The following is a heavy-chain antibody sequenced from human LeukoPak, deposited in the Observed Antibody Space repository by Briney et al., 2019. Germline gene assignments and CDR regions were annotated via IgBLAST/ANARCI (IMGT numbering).Heavy chain of an antibody. CDR2: ISGSGGST. D-gene: IGHD3-9*01. V-gene: IGHV3-23*01. J-gene: IGHJ4*02. CDR1: GFTFSSYG. Sequence: PGGSLRLSCAASGFTFSSYGMSWVRQAPGKGLEWVSAISGSGGSTYYADSVKGRFTISRDNSKNTLYLQMNSLRAEDTAVYYCAKGKYYDILTGSHFDYWGQGTLVTVSS. CDR3: AKGKYYDILTGSHFDY.